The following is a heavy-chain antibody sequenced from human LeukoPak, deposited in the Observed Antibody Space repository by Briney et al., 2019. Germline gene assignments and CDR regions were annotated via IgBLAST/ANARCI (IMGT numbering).Heavy chain of an antibody. V-gene: IGHV3-23*01. CDR1: GFTFTSHA. J-gene: IGHJ4*02. D-gene: IGHD6-19*01. Sequence: PGGSLRLSCAASGFTFTSHAMSWVRQAPGKGLEWVSAITASGGTTYYADSVKGRFTISRDNSKNTLYLQMNSLRAEDTALYYCAKGYSSGWSPFDYWGQGTLVTVSS. CDR3: AKGYSSGWSPFDY. CDR2: ITASGGTT.